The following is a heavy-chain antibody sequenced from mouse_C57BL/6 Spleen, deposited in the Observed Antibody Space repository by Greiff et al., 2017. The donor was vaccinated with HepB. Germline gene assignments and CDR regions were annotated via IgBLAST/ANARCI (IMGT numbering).Heavy chain of an antibody. CDR2: SRNKANDYTT. D-gene: IGHD4-1*01. Sequence: EVKLVESGGGLVQSGRSLRLSCATSGFTFSDFYMEWVRQAPGKGLEWIAASRNKANDYTTEYSASVKGRFIVSRDTSQSILYLQMNALRAEDTAIYYCAREDLGYAMDYWGQGTSVTVSS. CDR3: AREDLGYAMDY. J-gene: IGHJ4*01. CDR1: GFTFSDFY. V-gene: IGHV7-1*01.